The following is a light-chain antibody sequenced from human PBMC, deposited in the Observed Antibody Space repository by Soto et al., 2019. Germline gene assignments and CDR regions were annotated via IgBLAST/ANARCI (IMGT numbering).Light chain of an antibody. J-gene: IGKJ4*01. V-gene: IGKV1-8*01. CDR1: QGISSY. CDR3: QQYYSYPPT. Sequence: AIRMYQSPSSFSASTGDRVTITCRASQGISSYLAWYQQKPGKAPKLLIYAASTLQSGVPSRFSGSGSGTDFTLTISCLQSEDFATYYCQQYYSYPPTFGGGTKVDNK. CDR2: AAS.